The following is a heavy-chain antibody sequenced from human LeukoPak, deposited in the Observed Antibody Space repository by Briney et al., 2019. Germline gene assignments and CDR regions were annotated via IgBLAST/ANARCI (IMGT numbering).Heavy chain of an antibody. V-gene: IGHV4-59*12. Sequence: SETLSLTCTVSGGSISSYYWSWIRQPPGKGLEWIGYIYYSGSTNYNPSIKSRVTIAVDTSKNQFSLKLSSMTAADTAVYYCARYATLGFTMVRGNWFDPWGQGTLVTVSS. D-gene: IGHD3-10*01. CDR2: IYYSGST. J-gene: IGHJ5*01. CDR1: GGSISSYY. CDR3: ARYATLGFTMVRGNWFDP.